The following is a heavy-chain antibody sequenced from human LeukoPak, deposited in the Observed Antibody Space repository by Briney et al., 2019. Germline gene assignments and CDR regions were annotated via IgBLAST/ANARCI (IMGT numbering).Heavy chain of an antibody. Sequence: GGSLRLSCAASGFTFSSYAMHWVRQAPGKGLEWVAVISYDGSNKYYADSVKGRFTISRDNSKNTLYLQMNSLRAEDTAVYYCAKAYDFYSASDYWGQGTLVTVSS. CDR1: GFTFSSYA. CDR2: ISYDGSNK. J-gene: IGHJ4*02. V-gene: IGHV3-30-3*01. D-gene: IGHD3-3*01. CDR3: AKAYDFYSASDY.